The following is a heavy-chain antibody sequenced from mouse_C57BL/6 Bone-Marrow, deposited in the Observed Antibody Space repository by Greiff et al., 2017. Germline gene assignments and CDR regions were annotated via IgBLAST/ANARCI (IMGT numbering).Heavy chain of an antibody. CDR1: GFTFSSYG. V-gene: IGHV5-6*01. J-gene: IGHJ3*01. CDR2: ISSGGSST. Sequence: EVKLMESGGDLVKPGGSLKLSCAASGFTFSSYGMSWVRQTPDKRLEWVATISSGGSSTYYPDSVKGRFTISRDNAKNTLYLQMSSLKSEDTAMYYCARHAWFAYWGQGTLVTVSA. CDR3: ARHAWFAY.